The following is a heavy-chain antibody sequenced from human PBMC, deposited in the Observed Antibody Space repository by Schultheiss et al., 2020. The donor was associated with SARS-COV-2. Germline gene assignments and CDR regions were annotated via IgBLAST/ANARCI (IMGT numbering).Heavy chain of an antibody. J-gene: IGHJ4*02. Sequence: SHTLSLTCTVSGGAITSDGYYWSWIRQHPGRGLEWIGYIYYSGSTCYNPSLKSLITISVESSKNQFYLKLDSVTAADTAVYFCARGGDYFDYWGQGSLVTVSS. V-gene: IGHV4-31*01. CDR2: IYYSGST. CDR3: ARGGDYFDY. D-gene: IGHD3-16*01. CDR1: GGAITSDGYY.